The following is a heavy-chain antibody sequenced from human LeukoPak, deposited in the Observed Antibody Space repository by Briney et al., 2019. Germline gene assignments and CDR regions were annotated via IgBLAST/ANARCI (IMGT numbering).Heavy chain of an antibody. J-gene: IGHJ4*02. CDR2: ISYDGSNK. D-gene: IGHD3-9*01. CDR1: GFTFSSYA. V-gene: IGHV3-30-3*01. Sequence: GGSLRLSCAASGFTFSSYAMHWVRQAPGKGLEWVAVISYDGSNKYYADSVKGRFTISRDNSKNTLYLQMNSLRAEDTAVYYCARDRAYYDILTGYYMWGQGTLVTVSS. CDR3: ARDRAYYDILTGYYM.